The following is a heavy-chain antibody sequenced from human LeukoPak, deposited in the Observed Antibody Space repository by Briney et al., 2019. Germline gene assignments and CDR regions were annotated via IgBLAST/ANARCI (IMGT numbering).Heavy chain of an antibody. CDR1: GYTFTSYA. V-gene: IGHV1-3*01. CDR3: ARDRRTPYDSDFDY. J-gene: IGHJ4*02. Sequence: ASVKVSCKASGYTFTSYAMHWVRQAPGQRLEWMGWINAGNGITKYSQKFQGRVTITRDTSASTAYMELSSLRSEDTAVYYCARDRRTPYDSDFDYWGQGTLVTVSS. CDR2: INAGNGIT. D-gene: IGHD3-22*01.